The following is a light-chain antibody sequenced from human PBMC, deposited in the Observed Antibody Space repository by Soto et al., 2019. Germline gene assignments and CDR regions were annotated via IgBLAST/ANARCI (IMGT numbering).Light chain of an antibody. CDR2: DAS. V-gene: IGKV3-11*01. J-gene: IGKJ2*01. Sequence: EIVLTQFPATLSLSAGERATLSCRASQSVSSYLAWYAQKHSQAPRRLIYDASNMASAIRARFSGGGSGTDITLTISSLDPEDFAVYYCQQRSNWPPYTFGQGTNLEIK. CDR3: QQRSNWPPYT. CDR1: QSVSSY.